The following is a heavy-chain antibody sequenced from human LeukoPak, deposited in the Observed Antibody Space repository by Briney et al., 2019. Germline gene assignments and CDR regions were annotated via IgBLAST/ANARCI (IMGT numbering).Heavy chain of an antibody. V-gene: IGHV3-23*01. CDR2: VGAGGGGT. D-gene: IGHD3-10*01. CDR3: ATDPYSTGWFGGDYFDH. J-gene: IGHJ4*02. CDR1: GFTFDKYA. Sequence: GGSLRLSCAASGFTFDKYAMSWVRQAPGKGLEWVSSVGAGGGGTYYSDSVKGRFSVSRDNSKNTLYLQMSSLRGEDTAVYYCATDPYSTGWFGGDYFDHWGRGTLVTVSS.